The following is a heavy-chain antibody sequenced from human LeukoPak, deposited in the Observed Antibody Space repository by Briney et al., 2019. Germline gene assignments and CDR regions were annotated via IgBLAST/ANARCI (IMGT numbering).Heavy chain of an antibody. D-gene: IGHD6-6*01. J-gene: IGHJ6*02. CDR3: AKSSDYYYYYGMDV. CDR1: GFTFSSYA. V-gene: IGHV3-23*01. CDR2: ISGSGGST. Sequence: GGSLRLSCAASGFTFSSYAMSWVRQAPGKGLEWVSVISGSGGSTYYADSVKGRFTISRDNSKNTLYLQMNSLSAEDTAVYYCAKSSDYYYYYGMDVWGQGTTVTVSS.